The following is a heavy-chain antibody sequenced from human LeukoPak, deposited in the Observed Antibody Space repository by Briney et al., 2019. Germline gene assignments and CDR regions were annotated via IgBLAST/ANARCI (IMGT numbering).Heavy chain of an antibody. J-gene: IGHJ4*02. CDR3: AKDFSVYYYDSRVLDY. V-gene: IGHV3-23*01. D-gene: IGHD3-22*01. Sequence: GGSLRLSCAASGFTFSSYAMSWVRQAPGKGLEWVSAIKGRFTISRDNSKNTLYLQMNSLRAEDTAVYYCAKDFSVYYYDSRVLDYWGQGTLVTVSS. CDR2: I. CDR1: GFTFSSYA.